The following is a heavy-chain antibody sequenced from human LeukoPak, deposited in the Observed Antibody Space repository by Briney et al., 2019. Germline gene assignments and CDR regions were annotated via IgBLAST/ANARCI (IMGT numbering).Heavy chain of an antibody. CDR2: IYPGDSET. J-gene: IGHJ3*02. Sequence: GESLKISCKGSGYSFTTYWIAWLRLMPGKGLEWMGIIYPGDSETRYSTSFQGQVTISADKSISTAYLQCSSLKASVTAIYYCARQQYLAFDIWGQGTMVTVSS. D-gene: IGHD2/OR15-2a*01. CDR3: ARQQYLAFDI. V-gene: IGHV5-51*01. CDR1: GYSFTTYW.